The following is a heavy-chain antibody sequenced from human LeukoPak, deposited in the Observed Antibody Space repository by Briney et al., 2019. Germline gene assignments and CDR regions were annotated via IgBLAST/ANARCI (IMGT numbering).Heavy chain of an antibody. CDR3: ARGPAQYGSGSYFPFDY. V-gene: IGHV4-34*01. D-gene: IGHD3-10*01. J-gene: IGHJ4*02. CDR1: GGSFSGYY. CDR2: INHSGST. Sequence: KTSETLSLTCAVYGGSFSGYYWSWIRQPPGKGLEWIGEINHSGSTNYNPSLKSRVTISVDTSKNQFSLKLSSVTAADTAVYYCARGPAQYGSGSYFPFDYWGQGTLVTVSS.